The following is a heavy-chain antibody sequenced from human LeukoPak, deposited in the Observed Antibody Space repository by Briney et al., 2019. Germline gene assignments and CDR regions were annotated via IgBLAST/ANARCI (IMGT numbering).Heavy chain of an antibody. J-gene: IGHJ4*02. D-gene: IGHD5-12*01. V-gene: IGHV1-24*01. CDR1: GYTLTELS. CDR2: FDPEDGET. CDR3: ATAVYSGYVWDY. Sequence: GASVKVSCKVSGYTLTELSMHWVRQAPGKGLEWMGGFDPEDGETIYTQKFQGRVTMTEDTSTDTAYMELSSLSSEDTAVYYCATAVYSGYVWDYWGQGTLVTVSS.